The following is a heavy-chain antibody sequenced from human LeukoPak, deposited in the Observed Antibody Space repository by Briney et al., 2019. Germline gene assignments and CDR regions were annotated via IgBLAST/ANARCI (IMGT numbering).Heavy chain of an antibody. CDR1: GFTFSDFY. CDR3: ARVHCSSVSCKYDYYGLDV. V-gene: IGHV3-11*01. Sequence: GGSLRLSCAASGFTFSDFYVTWVRQAPGKGLEWISDISAAASMIHYADSVKGRFTITRDNDKNSFYLQMTNLRAEDSAVYYCARVHCSSVSCKYDYYGLDVWGQGTTVIVSS. D-gene: IGHD2-2*01. CDR2: ISAAASMI. J-gene: IGHJ6*02.